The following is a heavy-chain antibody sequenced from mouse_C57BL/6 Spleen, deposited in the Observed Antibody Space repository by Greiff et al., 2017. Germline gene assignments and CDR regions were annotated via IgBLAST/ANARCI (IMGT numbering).Heavy chain of an antibody. Sequence: EVQLQESGPGLVKPSPSLSLSCSVSGYSITSGYYRNWIRQFPGNKLEWMGYISYDGSNNYNPSFKNLISITRDTSKNQFFLKLNSVTTEDTATYYCARDYYGSRGGYFDFWGTGTTVTVSS. J-gene: IGHJ1*03. CDR1: GYSITSGYY. D-gene: IGHD1-1*01. CDR3: ARDYYGSRGGYFDF. V-gene: IGHV3-6*01. CDR2: ISYDGSN.